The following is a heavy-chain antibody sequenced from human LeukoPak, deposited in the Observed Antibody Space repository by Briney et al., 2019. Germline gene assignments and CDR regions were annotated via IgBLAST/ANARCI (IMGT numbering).Heavy chain of an antibody. CDR3: AREEFGSGSSFDY. V-gene: IGHV3-33*01. CDR2: IWYDGSNK. Sequence: GGSLRLSCAASGFTFSNYGMHWVRQAPGKGLEWVAVIWYDGSNKYYADSVKGRFTISRDNSKNTLYLQMNSLRAEDTAVYYCAREEFGSGSSFDYWGQGTLVTVSS. CDR1: GFTFSNYG. J-gene: IGHJ4*02. D-gene: IGHD3-10*01.